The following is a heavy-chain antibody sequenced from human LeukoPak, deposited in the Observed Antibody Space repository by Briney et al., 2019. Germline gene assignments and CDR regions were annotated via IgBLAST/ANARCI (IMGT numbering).Heavy chain of an antibody. D-gene: IGHD1-7*01. CDR2: IRYDGSNK. V-gene: IGHV3-30*02. Sequence: GGSLRLSCAASGFTFSSYGMHWVRQAPGKGLEWVAFIRYDGSNKYYADSVKGRFTTSRDNSKNTLYLQMNSLRAEDTAVYYCARHNGYNWNYGRFHWFDPWGQGTLVTVSS. CDR3: ARHNGYNWNYGRFHWFDP. CDR1: GFTFSSYG. J-gene: IGHJ5*02.